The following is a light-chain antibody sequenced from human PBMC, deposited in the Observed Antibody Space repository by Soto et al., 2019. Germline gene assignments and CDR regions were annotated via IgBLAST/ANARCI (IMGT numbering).Light chain of an antibody. V-gene: IGKV3-11*01. J-gene: IGKJ4*01. CDR1: QSVSSD. CDR3: QQRSNWPPLT. Sequence: EIVLTQSPATLSLSPGERATFSCRASQSVSSDLVWYQQKPGQAPRLLIYDASNRATGIPARFSGSGSGTDFTLTISCLEPEDFAVYYCQQRSNWPPLTFGGGTKVEIK. CDR2: DAS.